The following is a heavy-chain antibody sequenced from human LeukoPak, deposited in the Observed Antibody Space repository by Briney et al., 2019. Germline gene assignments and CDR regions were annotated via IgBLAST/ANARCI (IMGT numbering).Heavy chain of an antibody. Sequence: GGSLRLSCAASGFTFSSYGMHWVRQSPDKGLEWVAVIWYDGSNTYYADSVKGRFTISRDNSKNTLYPQMNSLRAEDTAVYYCARGSGSSSLNWFDPWGQGTLVTVSS. V-gene: IGHV3-33*01. CDR1: GFTFSSYG. CDR2: IWYDGSNT. CDR3: ARGSGSSSLNWFDP. J-gene: IGHJ5*02. D-gene: IGHD6-6*01.